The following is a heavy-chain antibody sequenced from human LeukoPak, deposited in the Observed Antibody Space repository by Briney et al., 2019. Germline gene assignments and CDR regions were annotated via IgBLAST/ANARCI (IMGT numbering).Heavy chain of an antibody. CDR3: ARDRPDSSGYYQSLSGYYYYGMDV. J-gene: IGHJ6*02. CDR2: INPSGGST. Sequence: ASVKVSCKASGYTFTSYYMHWVRQAPGQGLEWMGIINPSGGSTSYAQKLQGRVTMTRDTSTSTVYMELSSLRSEDTAVYYCARDRPDSSGYYQSLSGYYYYGMDVWGQGTTVTVSS. CDR1: GYTFTSYY. D-gene: IGHD3-22*01. V-gene: IGHV1-46*01.